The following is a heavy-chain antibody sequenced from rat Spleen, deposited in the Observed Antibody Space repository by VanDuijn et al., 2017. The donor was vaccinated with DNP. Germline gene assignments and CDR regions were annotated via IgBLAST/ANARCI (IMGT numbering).Heavy chain of an antibody. V-gene: IGHV5-25*01. CDR1: GFTFSHYY. Sequence: EVQLVESGGGLVQPGKSLKLSCAASGFTFSHYYMAWVRQAPTKGLEWVASISTGSGNTYYRDSVKGRFTISRDNAKSTLYLQMDSRRSEDTATYYCTTAYNNWGNWFAYWGQGTLVTVSS. D-gene: IGHD1-10*01. CDR2: ISTGSGNT. J-gene: IGHJ3*01. CDR3: TTAYNNWGNWFAY.